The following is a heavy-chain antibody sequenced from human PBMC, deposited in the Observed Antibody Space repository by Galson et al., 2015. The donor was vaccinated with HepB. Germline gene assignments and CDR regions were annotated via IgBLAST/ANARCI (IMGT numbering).Heavy chain of an antibody. CDR2: ISAGGDDT. CDR1: GFTFSSYA. V-gene: IGHV3-23*01. CDR3: AKTLVAAILGEGCDY. J-gene: IGHJ4*02. D-gene: IGHD2-21*02. Sequence: SLRLSCAASGFTFSSYAMNWVRQAPGKGLECVSAISAGGDDTYYADSVKGRFTISRDNSKSTLYLQMNSLRAEDTAIYYCAKTLVAAILGEGCDYWGQGTLVTVSS.